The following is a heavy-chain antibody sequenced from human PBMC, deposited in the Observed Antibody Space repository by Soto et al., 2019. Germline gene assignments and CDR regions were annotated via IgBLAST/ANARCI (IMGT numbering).Heavy chain of an antibody. Sequence: ASVKVSCKASGYTFTSYGISWVRQAPGQGLEWMGWTSAYSGNTNYAQKLQGRVTMTTDTSTSTAYMELRSLRSDDTAVYYCARVKHIVVVTARRPAGYFDYWGQGTLVTVSS. J-gene: IGHJ4*02. CDR2: TSAYSGNT. CDR1: GYTFTSYG. V-gene: IGHV1-18*04. CDR3: ARVKHIVVVTARRPAGYFDY. D-gene: IGHD2-21*02.